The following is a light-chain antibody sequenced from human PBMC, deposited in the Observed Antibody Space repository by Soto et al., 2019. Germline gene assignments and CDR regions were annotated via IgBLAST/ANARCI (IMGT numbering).Light chain of an antibody. Sequence: EIVWTQTRSTEPWSPGESSSRSCRASQSLSKSLVWYQQKPGQAPRLLIDGASNRATGIPARFSGSGSGTDITLTISSLEPEDFAVYFCQQRSSWLLTFGGGTKVDIK. CDR2: GAS. J-gene: IGKJ4*02. CDR1: QSLSKS. CDR3: QQRSSWLLT. V-gene: IGKV3-11*01.